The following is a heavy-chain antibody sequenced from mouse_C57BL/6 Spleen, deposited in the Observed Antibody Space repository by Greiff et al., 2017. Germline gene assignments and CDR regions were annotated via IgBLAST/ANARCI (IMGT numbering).Heavy chain of an antibody. D-gene: IGHD4-1*01. CDR1: GFTFSDYG. J-gene: IGHJ4*01. Sequence: EVKLVESGGGLVKPGGSLKLSCAASGFTFSDYGMHWVRQAPEKGLEWVAYISSGSSTIYYADTVKGRFTISRDNAKNTLFLQMTSLRSEDTAMYYCARQLTGTSSGAMDYWGQGTSVTVSS. V-gene: IGHV5-17*01. CDR2: ISSGSSTI. CDR3: ARQLTGTSSGAMDY.